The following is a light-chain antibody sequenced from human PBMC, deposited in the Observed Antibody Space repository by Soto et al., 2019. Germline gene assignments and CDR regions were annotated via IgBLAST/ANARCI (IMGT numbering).Light chain of an antibody. CDR2: DVS. CDR3: SSYTGSSTYV. J-gene: IGLJ1*01. V-gene: IGLV2-14*01. Sequence: QSVLTQPASVSGSPGQSITISCTGTSSDVGGYNYVSWYQQHPGKAPKLMIYDVSNRPSGISNRFSGSKSGNTASLTISGLQAEDEADYYCSSYTGSSTYVFRTGNKVTVL. CDR1: SSDVGGYNY.